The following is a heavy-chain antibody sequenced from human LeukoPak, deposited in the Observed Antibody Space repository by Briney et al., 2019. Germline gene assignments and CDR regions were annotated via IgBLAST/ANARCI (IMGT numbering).Heavy chain of an antibody. J-gene: IGHJ6*03. D-gene: IGHD5-12*01. V-gene: IGHV3-30*18. CDR2: ISYDGSNK. CDR3: AKDGQGGYEMDYYYYMDV. CDR1: GFTFSSYG. Sequence: GRSLRLSCAASGFTFSSYGMHWVRQAPGKGLEWVAVISYDGSNKYYADSVKGRFTISRDNSKNTLFLQMNSLRAEDTAVYYCAKDGQGGYEMDYYYYMDVWGKGTTVTISS.